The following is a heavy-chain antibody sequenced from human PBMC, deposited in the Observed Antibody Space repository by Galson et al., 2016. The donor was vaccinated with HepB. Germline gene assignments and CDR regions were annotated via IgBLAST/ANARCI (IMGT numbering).Heavy chain of an antibody. Sequence: ASGLNFGIDSMNWVRRAPGKGLEWIAYITSDSTNIQYADSVKGRFTISRDNAERSVYLQMNSLKVEDTAVYFCARDREYAFDIWGQGTEFTVSS. D-gene: IGHD2/OR15-2a*01. CDR2: ITSDSTNI. CDR3: ARDREYAFDI. CDR1: GLNFGIDS. J-gene: IGHJ3*02. V-gene: IGHV3-48*01.